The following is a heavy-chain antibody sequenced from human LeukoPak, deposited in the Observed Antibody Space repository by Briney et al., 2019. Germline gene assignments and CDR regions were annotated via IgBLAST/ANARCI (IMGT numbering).Heavy chain of an antibody. CDR2: ISSSSSYI. CDR1: GFTFSSYS. Sequence: GGSLRLSCAASGFTFSSYSMNWVRQAPGKGLEWVSSISSSSSYIYYADSVKGRFTISRDNAKNSLYLQMNSLRAEDTALYYCAKKVVVGATSPYSDFQDWGQGTLVTVSS. D-gene: IGHD1-26*01. J-gene: IGHJ1*01. V-gene: IGHV3-21*04. CDR3: AKKVVVGATSPYSDFQD.